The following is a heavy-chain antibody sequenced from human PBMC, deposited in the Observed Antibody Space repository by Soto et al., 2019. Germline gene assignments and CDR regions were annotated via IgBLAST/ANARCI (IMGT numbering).Heavy chain of an antibody. CDR2: ISSSSSTI. Sequence: GGSLRLSCAASGFTFSSYSMNWVRQAPGKGLEWVSYISSSSSTIYYADSVKGRFTISRDNAKNSLYLQMNSLRAEDTAVYYCARDGPRYYDFWSGPYYFDYWGQGTLVTVSS. CDR3: ARDGPRYYDFWSGPYYFDY. V-gene: IGHV3-48*01. J-gene: IGHJ4*02. D-gene: IGHD3-3*01. CDR1: GFTFSSYS.